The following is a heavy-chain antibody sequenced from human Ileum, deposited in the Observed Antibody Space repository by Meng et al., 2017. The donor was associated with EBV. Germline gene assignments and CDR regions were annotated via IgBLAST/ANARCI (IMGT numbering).Heavy chain of an antibody. V-gene: IGHV4-34*01. Sequence: QVRLQQGGAGLLKPPETLSLTCAVYGGSFSGYYWSWIRQPPGKGLEWIGEINHSGSTNYNPSLKSRVTISVDTSKNQFSLKLNSVTAADTAVYYCARGHDYGDYASDYWGQGTLVTVSS. CDR3: ARGHDYGDYASDY. CDR1: GGSFSGYY. J-gene: IGHJ4*02. D-gene: IGHD4-17*01. CDR2: INHSGST.